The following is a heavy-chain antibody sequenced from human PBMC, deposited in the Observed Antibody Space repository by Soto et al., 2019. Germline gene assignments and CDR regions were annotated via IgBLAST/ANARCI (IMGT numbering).Heavy chain of an antibody. CDR3: ARDYCSCTTCYEFDY. Sequence: GESLKISCKGSGYRFTNYWIGWVRQMPGKGLEWMGIIYPGDSDTRYSPSFQGQVTISADKSINTAYLQWSSLKASDTAMYYCARDYCSCTTCYEFDYWSQGTQVTVSS. CDR2: IYPGDSDT. J-gene: IGHJ4*02. D-gene: IGHD2-2*01. CDR1: GYRFTNYW. V-gene: IGHV5-51*01.